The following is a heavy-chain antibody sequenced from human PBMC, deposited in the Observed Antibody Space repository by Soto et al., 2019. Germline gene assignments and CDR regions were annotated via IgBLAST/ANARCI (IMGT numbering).Heavy chain of an antibody. Sequence: SETLSLTCAVYGGSFSGYYWSWIRQPPGKGLEWIGEINHSGSTNYNPSLKRRVTISVDTSKNQFSLKLSSVTAADTAVYYCARFRRKPMVRGVQPLYGMDVWGQGTTVTVSS. CDR1: GGSFSGYY. CDR3: ARFRRKPMVRGVQPLYGMDV. V-gene: IGHV4-34*01. CDR2: INHSGST. J-gene: IGHJ6*02. D-gene: IGHD3-10*01.